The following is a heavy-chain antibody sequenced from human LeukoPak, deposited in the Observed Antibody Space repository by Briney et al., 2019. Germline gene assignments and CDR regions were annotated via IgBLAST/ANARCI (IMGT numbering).Heavy chain of an antibody. CDR1: EFTFTRNW. J-gene: IGHJ4*02. CDR3: VISAWYHSSPPPQ. D-gene: IGHD3-22*01. Sequence: GGSLRLSCEASEFTFTRNWMHWVRQAPGKGLVWVSTINPDGSSTRYADSVKGRFTISRDNVKNTLYLEMNSLRVEDTAIYYCVISAWYHSSPPPQGGQGTLVTVSS. V-gene: IGHV3-74*01. CDR2: INPDGSST.